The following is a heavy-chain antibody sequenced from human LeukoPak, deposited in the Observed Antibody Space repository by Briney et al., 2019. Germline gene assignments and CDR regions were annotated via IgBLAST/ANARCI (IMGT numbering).Heavy chain of an antibody. Sequence: PGGSLRLSCAASGFTFSSYAMSWVRQAPGKGLEWVSAISGSGGSTYYADSVKGRFTISRDNSKHTLYLQMNSLRAEDTAVYYCAKGRYFDWISTWGFFDYWGQGTLVTVSS. V-gene: IGHV3-23*01. J-gene: IGHJ4*02. CDR1: GFTFSSYA. D-gene: IGHD3-9*01. CDR2: ISGSGGST. CDR3: AKGRYFDWISTWGFFDY.